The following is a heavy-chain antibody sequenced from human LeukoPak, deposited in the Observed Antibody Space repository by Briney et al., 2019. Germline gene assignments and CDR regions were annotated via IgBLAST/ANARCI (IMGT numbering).Heavy chain of an antibody. J-gene: IGHJ4*02. Sequence: GGSLRLSCAASGFTFSSYSMNWVRQAPGKGLEWVSFIGSSSSHIYYADSMKGRFTISRDNAKNSLYLQMNSLRAEDTAVYYCARGTTVAEPGYWGQGTLVTVSS. V-gene: IGHV3-21*01. D-gene: IGHD4-23*01. CDR2: IGSSSSHI. CDR1: GFTFSSYS. CDR3: ARGTTVAEPGY.